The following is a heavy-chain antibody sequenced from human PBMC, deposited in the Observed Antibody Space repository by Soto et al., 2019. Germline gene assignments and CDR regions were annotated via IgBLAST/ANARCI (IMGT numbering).Heavy chain of an antibody. CDR1: GFTFSSYA. J-gene: IGHJ5*02. V-gene: IGHV3-23*01. Sequence: GGSLRLSCAASGFTFSSYAMSWVRQAPGKGLEWVSTITSSGGSTYYADSVRGRFTISRDNSKKTLYLQMNSLRAEDTAVYYCANCPTLYAPTYNWFDPWGQGTLVTVSS. D-gene: IGHD2-8*01. CDR2: ITSSGGST. CDR3: ANCPTLYAPTYNWFDP.